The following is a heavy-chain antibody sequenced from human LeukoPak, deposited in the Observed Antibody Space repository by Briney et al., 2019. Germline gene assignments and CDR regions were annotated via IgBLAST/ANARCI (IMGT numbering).Heavy chain of an antibody. D-gene: IGHD6-6*01. V-gene: IGHV3-23*01. CDR3: ARSSYSSSSSV. Sequence: GGSLRLSCAASGFTFSNYAMAWVRQAPGKGLEWVSGISGGGVTTYYADSVKGRFTISRDNAKNSLYLQINSLRAEDTAVYYCARSSYSSSSSVWGQGTMVTVSS. J-gene: IGHJ3*01. CDR2: ISGGGVTT. CDR1: GFTFSNYA.